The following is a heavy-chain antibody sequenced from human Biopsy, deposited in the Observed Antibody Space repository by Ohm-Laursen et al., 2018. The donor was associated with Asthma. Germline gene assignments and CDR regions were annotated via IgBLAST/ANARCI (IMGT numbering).Heavy chain of an antibody. CDR1: GFTFGDYC. CDR2: IKHDGSEK. Sequence: SLRLSCAASGFTFGDYCMSRVRQVPGQGLEWVANIKHDGSEKNHVDSLKGRSTISRDNAKNLLSLQMNSLRAEDTAVYYCARTFHFWSPYHAEHYQLWGQGTLVTVSS. V-gene: IGHV3-7*01. J-gene: IGHJ1*01. D-gene: IGHD3-3*01. CDR3: ARTFHFWSPYHAEHYQL.